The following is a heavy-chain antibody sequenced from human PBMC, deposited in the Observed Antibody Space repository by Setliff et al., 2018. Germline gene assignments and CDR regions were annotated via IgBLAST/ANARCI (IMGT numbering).Heavy chain of an antibody. CDR3: ARRRRFDSGGPRSPWYFDL. CDR1: GYNFLDYW. J-gene: IGHJ2*01. Sequence: PGESLTISCKASGYNFLDYWIGWVRQMPGKGLEWMGIIYPDDSDTRYSPSVQGPFTISADKSISTAYLQWSSLKASDTAFYYCARRRRFDSGGPRSPWYFDLWGRGTLVTAPQ. CDR2: IYPDDSDT. V-gene: IGHV5-51*01. D-gene: IGHD3-22*01.